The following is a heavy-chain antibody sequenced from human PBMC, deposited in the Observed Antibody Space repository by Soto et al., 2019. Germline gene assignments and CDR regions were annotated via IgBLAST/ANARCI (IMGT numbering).Heavy chain of an antibody. CDR2: INPNSGGT. D-gene: IGHD3-22*01. CDR1: GFSFTGYY. CDR3: ARSSARCHSSGYYYGADGMDV. Sequence: ASVKVSCKASGFSFTGYYIHWLRQAPGQGLEWMGWINPNSGGTNYAQKFQGRVTMTRDTSISTAYMELSRRRSDDTAVYYCARSSARCHSSGYYYGADGMDVWGQGTTVTVS. V-gene: IGHV1-2*02. J-gene: IGHJ6*02.